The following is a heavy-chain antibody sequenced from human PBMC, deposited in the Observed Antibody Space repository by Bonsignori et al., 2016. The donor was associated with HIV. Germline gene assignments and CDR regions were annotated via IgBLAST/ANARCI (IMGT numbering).Heavy chain of an antibody. V-gene: IGHV4-59*01. CDR1: GGSISSFY. CDR2: VYYTGNT. CDR3: ARGGRGASTGGDC. J-gene: IGHJ4*02. D-gene: IGHD1-26*01. Sequence: SETLSLTCTVSGGSISSFYWSWIRQPPGKGLEWIGYVYYTGNTKYNPSLKSRVSISVDTSKNQFSLKLTSVTAADTAVYYCARGGRGASTGGDCWGQGTLVTVSS.